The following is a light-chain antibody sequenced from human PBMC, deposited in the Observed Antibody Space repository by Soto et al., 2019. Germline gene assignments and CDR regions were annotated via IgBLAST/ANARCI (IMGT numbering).Light chain of an antibody. CDR1: SGSIASNY. J-gene: IGLJ2*01. V-gene: IGLV6-57*03. CDR2: EDN. Sequence: NFMLTQPHSVSESPGKTVTISCTRSSGSIASNYVQWYQQRPGSAPTTVIYEDNQRPSGVPDRFSGSIDSSSNSASLTISGVKTEDEADYYCQSYDSSRYVVLGGGTKVTGL. CDR3: QSYDSSRYVV.